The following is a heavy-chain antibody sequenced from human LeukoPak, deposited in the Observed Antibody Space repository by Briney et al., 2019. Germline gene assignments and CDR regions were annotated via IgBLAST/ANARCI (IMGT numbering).Heavy chain of an antibody. V-gene: IGHV1-69*06. J-gene: IGHJ6*03. D-gene: IGHD6-6*01. CDR1: GGTFSSYA. Sequence: SVNVSCKASGGTFSSYAISWVRQAPGQGLEWMGGIIPIFGTANYAQKFQGRVTITADKSTSTAYMELSSLRAEDTAVYYCARDVAARPPYYMDVWGKGTTVTVSS. CDR2: IIPIFGTA. CDR3: ARDVAARPPYYMDV.